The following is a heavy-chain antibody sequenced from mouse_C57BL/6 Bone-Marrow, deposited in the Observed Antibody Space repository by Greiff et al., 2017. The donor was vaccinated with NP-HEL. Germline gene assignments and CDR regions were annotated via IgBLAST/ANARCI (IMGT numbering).Heavy chain of an antibody. CDR3: ARASIYYVNY. CDR2: INPGSGGT. Sequence: VQLQQSGAELVRPGTSVKVSCKASGYAFTNYLIEWVKQRPGQGLEWIGVINPGSGGTNYNEKFKGKATLTADKSSSTAYMQLSSLTSDDSAVYFCARASIYYVNYWGQGTTLTVSS. CDR1: GYAFTNYL. D-gene: IGHD2-1*01. J-gene: IGHJ2*01. V-gene: IGHV1-54*01.